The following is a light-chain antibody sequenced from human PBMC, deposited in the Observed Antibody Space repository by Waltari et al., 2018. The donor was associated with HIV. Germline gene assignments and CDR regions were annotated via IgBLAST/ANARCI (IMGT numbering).Light chain of an antibody. CDR2: GAS. V-gene: IGKV3-15*01. CDR3: QQYSDWPPWT. CDR1: QSINSN. J-gene: IGKJ1*01. Sequence: ETVMTQSPATLSVSPGEGATLSCRASQSINSNLAWYQQKPGQAPMLLIYGASTRASGVSVRFSGSGSGTEFTLTISSLQSEDFAIYYCQQYSDWPPWTFGQGTKVEIK.